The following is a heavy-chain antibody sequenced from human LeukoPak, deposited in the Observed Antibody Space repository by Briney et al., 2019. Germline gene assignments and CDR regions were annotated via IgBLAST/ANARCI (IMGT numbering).Heavy chain of an antibody. Sequence: PSQTRSLTCTVSGASISSGDQYWNWIRQSPGKGLEWIGSIHPSGMLYNNPSLESRVTISIDTSKNQFSLNLKSVTAADTAVYFCSRGLDSRKLGYWGQGTLVTVSS. CDR3: SRGLDSRKLGY. J-gene: IGHJ4*02. CDR1: GASISSGDQY. D-gene: IGHD3-22*01. V-gene: IGHV4-31*03. CDR2: IHPSGML.